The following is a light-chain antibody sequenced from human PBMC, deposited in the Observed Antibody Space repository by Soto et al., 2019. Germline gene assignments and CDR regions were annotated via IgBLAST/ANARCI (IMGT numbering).Light chain of an antibody. CDR3: QQYKSYYT. CDR2: KAS. CDR1: QSISSW. V-gene: IGKV1-5*03. J-gene: IGKJ2*01. Sequence: DIQMTQSPSTLSSSVGDRVTITCRASQSISSWLAWYQQKPGKAPKLLIYKASSLESGVPSRFSGSGSGTVFTLTISLLQPDVFASYYCQQYKSYYTFGQGTKLEIK.